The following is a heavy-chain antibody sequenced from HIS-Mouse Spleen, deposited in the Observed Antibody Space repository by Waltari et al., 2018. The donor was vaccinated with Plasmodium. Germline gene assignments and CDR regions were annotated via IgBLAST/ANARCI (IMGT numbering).Heavy chain of an antibody. CDR3: ARAHTGYSSSWYYYGMDV. CDR2: ISYDGSNK. Sequence: QVQLVESGGGVVQPGRSLRLSCAASGFTFISYAMHWVRQAPGKGLEWVAVISYDGSNKYYADSVKGRFTISRDNSKNTLYLQMNSLRAEDTAVYYCARAHTGYSSSWYYYGMDVWGQGTTVTVSS. CDR1: GFTFISYA. V-gene: IGHV3-30*04. D-gene: IGHD6-13*01. J-gene: IGHJ6*02.